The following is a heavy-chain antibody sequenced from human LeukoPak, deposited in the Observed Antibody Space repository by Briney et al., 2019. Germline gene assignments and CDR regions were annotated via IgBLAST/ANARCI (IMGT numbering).Heavy chain of an antibody. D-gene: IGHD3-9*01. CDR3: AGGPGEDFDWLLQGAFDI. J-gene: IGHJ3*02. Sequence: SETLSLTCAVYGGSFSGYYWSWIRQPPGKGLEWIGEINHSGSTNYNPSLKSRVTISVDTSKNQFSLKLSSVTAADTAVYYCAGGPGEDFDWLLQGAFDIWGQGTMVTVSS. V-gene: IGHV4-34*01. CDR2: INHSGST. CDR1: GGSFSGYY.